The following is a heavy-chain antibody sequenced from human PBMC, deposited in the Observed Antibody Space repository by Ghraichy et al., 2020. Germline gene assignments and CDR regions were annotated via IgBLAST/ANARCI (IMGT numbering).Heavy chain of an antibody. CDR3: AKGVTDIVATNDAFDI. V-gene: IGHV3-30*18. CDR1: GFTFSSYG. J-gene: IGHJ3*02. CDR2: ISYDGSNK. Sequence: GGSLRLSCAASGFTFSSYGMHWVRQAPGKGLEWVAVISYDGSNKYYADSVKGRFTISRDNSKNTLYLQMNSLRAEDTAVYYCAKGVTDIVATNDAFDIWGQGTMVTVSS. D-gene: IGHD5-12*01.